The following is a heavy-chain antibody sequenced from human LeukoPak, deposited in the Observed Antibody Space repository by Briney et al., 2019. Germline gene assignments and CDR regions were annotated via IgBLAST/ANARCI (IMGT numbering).Heavy chain of an antibody. V-gene: IGHV7-4-1*02. CDR1: GYTFTSYA. CDR2: INTNTGNP. CDR3: ARVHRLRDKDY. J-gene: IGHJ4*02. D-gene: IGHD4-17*01. Sequence: ASVTVSCTASGYTFTSYAMNWVRQAPGQGLEWMGWINTNTGNPTYAQGFTGRFVFSLDTSVSTAYLQISSLKAEDTAVYYCARVHRLRDKDYWGQGTLVTVSS.